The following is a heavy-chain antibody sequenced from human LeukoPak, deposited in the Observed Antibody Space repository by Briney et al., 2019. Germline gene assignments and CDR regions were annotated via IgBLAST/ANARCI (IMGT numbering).Heavy chain of an antibody. D-gene: IGHD3-10*01. J-gene: IGHJ6*03. CDR3: ARLKDDYYGSGSCYPTHYYYYYMDV. CDR2: IYPGDSDT. CDR1: GYSFTSYW. V-gene: IGHV5-51*01. Sequence: GEYLRISCKGSGYSFTSYWFGWVRQMPGRGLEWMGIIYPGDSDTRYSPSFQGQVTISADKSISTAYLQWSSLKASDTAMYYCARLKDDYYGSGSCYPTHYYYYYMDVWGKGTTVTISS.